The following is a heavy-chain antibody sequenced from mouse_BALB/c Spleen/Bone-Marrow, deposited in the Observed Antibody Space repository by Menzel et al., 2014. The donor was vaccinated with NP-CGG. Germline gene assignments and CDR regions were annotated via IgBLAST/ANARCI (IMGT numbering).Heavy chain of an antibody. V-gene: IGHV1-7*01. CDR3: ARPRFAY. CDR2: ITPSTGYI. CDR1: GYTFTSYW. Sequence: VQLQQSGAELAKPVASVKMSCKASGYTFTSYWMHWIKQRPGQGLEWIGYITPSTGYIEYNQKFKDKATLTADKSSSTAYMQLSSLTSEDSAVYYCARPRFAYWGQGTLVTVSA. J-gene: IGHJ3*01.